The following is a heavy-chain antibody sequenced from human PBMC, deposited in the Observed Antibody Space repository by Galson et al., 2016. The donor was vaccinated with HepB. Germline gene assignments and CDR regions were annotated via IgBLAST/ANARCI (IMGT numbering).Heavy chain of an antibody. D-gene: IGHD2-2*01. J-gene: IGHJ4*02. CDR3: STEVFGMPFKSDY. CDR2: IRRKTAGGTT. V-gene: IGHV3-15*01. CDR1: GFTFSSVW. Sequence: SLRLSCAASGFTFSSVWMNWVRQAPGKGLEWVGRIRRKTAGGTTDYAAPVKGRFTVSSDDSKNTLFLQMSSLETDDTAGYYCSTEVFGMPFKSDYWGQGTVVTVSS.